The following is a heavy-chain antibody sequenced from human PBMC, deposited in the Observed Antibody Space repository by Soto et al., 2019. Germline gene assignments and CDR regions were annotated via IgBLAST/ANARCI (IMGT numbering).Heavy chain of an antibody. CDR3: ASPPVGLRWSLVMDY. CDR2: INPSGGST. D-gene: IGHD4-17*01. CDR1: GYTFTSYY. Sequence: ASVKVSCKASGYTFTSYYMHWVRQAPGQGLEWMGIINPSGGSTSYAQKFQGRVTMTRDTSTSTVYMELSSLRSEDTAVYYCASPPVGLRWSLVMDYWGQGTLVTVSS. J-gene: IGHJ4*02. V-gene: IGHV1-46*03.